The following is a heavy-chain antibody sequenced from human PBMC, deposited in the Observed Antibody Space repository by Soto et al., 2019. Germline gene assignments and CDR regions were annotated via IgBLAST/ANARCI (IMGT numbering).Heavy chain of an antibody. CDR2: IYYSGST. J-gene: IGHJ4*02. Sequence: SETLSLTXTVSGGSISSSSYYWGWIRQPPGKGLEWIGSIYYSGSTYYNPSLKSRVTISVDTSKNQFSLKLSSVTAADTAVYYCARRYRYCGGDCYPFDYWGQGTLVTVSS. CDR1: GGSISSSSYY. V-gene: IGHV4-39*01. CDR3: ARRYRYCGGDCYPFDY. D-gene: IGHD2-21*02.